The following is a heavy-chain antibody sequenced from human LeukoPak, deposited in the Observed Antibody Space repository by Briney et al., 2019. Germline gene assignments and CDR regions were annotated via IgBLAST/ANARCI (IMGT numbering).Heavy chain of an antibody. CDR3: TRRYYDSSGYTRFDY. D-gene: IGHD3-22*01. J-gene: IGHJ4*02. CDR2: IRSKAYGRTT. Sequence: GGSLRLSCTASGFTFGDYGMSWFRQAPGKGLEWVGFIRSKAYGRTTEYAASVKGRFTISRDDSKSIAYLQMNSLKTEDTAVYYCTRRYYDSSGYTRFDYWGQGTLVTVSS. V-gene: IGHV3-49*03. CDR1: GFTFGDYG.